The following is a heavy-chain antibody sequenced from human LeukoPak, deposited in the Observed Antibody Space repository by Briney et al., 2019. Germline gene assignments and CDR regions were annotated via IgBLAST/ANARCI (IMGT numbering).Heavy chain of an antibody. V-gene: IGHV4-59*01. D-gene: IGHD3-22*01. J-gene: IGHJ3*02. Sequence: ASETLSLTCTVSGGSISSYYWSWIRQSPGKGLEWIGYIYYSGSTNYNPSLKSRVTISVDTSKNQFSLKLSSVTAADTAVYYCARDSYTYDSSGYYSLSGAFDIWGQGTMVTVSS. CDR3: ARDSYTYDSSGYYSLSGAFDI. CDR1: GGSISSYY. CDR2: IYYSGST.